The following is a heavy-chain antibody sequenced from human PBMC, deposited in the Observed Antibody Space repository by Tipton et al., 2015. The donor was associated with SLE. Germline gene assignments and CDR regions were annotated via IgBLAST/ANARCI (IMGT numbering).Heavy chain of an antibody. V-gene: IGHV4-61*09. J-gene: IGHJ3*02. CDR1: GGSISSGGYY. Sequence: TLSLTCTVSGGSISSGGYYWSWIRQPAGKGLEWIGYIYTSGSTNYNPSLKSRVTISVDTSKNQFSLKLSSATAADTAVYYCARGISPRVFDIWGQGTMVTVAS. CDR2: IYTSGST. CDR3: ARGISPRVFDI.